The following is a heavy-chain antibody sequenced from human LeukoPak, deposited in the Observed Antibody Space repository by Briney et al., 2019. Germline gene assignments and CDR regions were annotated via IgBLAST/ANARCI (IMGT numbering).Heavy chain of an antibody. CDR3: ARGGTSGYSSTRHFWGGNYYFDY. V-gene: IGHV3-7*01. Sequence: GGSLRLSCGASGFTFDYYWMSWVRQAPGQGLEWVANIKQDGREKYYLDSAKGRFTISRDNARNSLYLQVNSLRAEDTAVYYCARGGTSGYSSTRHFWGGNYYFDYWGQGSLVTVSS. J-gene: IGHJ4*02. CDR2: IKQDGREK. CDR1: GFTFDYYW. D-gene: IGHD2-2*01.